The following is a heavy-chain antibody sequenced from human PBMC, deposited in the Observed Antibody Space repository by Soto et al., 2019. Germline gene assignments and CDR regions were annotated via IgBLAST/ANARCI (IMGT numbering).Heavy chain of an antibody. D-gene: IGHD3-16*01. CDR3: ARVPSPFDYYYAMDV. J-gene: IGHJ6*02. CDR1: GDSISSGNKY. Sequence: SETLSLTCTVSGDSISSGNKYWSWIRQPPGKGLEWIGYIFSSGTTYYKPSLKSRLTMSLDASQNQFSLKLNSLTDADTAVYFCARVPSPFDYYYAMDVWGQGTTVTVS. V-gene: IGHV4-30-4*01. CDR2: IFSSGTT.